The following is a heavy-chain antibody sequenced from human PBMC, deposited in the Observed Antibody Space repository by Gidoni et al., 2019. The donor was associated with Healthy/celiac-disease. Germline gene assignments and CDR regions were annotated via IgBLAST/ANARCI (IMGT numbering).Heavy chain of an antibody. Sequence: QVQLVESGGGVVQPGRSLRLSCAASGFTFSSYAMPWVRQAPGKGLEWVAVISYDGSNKYYADSVKGRFTISRDNSKNTLYLQMNSLRAEDTAVYYCARDPYYYDSSGYYQGYFDYWGQGTLVTVSS. CDR1: GFTFSSYA. V-gene: IGHV3-30-3*01. CDR2: ISYDGSNK. CDR3: ARDPYYYDSSGYYQGYFDY. J-gene: IGHJ4*02. D-gene: IGHD3-22*01.